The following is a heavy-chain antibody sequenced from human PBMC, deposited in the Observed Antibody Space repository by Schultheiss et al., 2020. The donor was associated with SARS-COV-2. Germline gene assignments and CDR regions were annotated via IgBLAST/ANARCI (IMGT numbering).Heavy chain of an antibody. D-gene: IGHD1-7*01. CDR3: ARGPYAWNYEPELLDC. Sequence: GGSLRLSCPAPGFTFSSYWMHWVRQAPGKGLVWVSRINYDGRITSYAGSVKGRFTLSKDNAKNKLSLQMNGLRAEDTAVYYCARGPYAWNYEPELLDCWGQGTLVTVSS. J-gene: IGHJ4*02. V-gene: IGHV3-74*01. CDR1: GFTFSSYW. CDR2: INYDGRIT.